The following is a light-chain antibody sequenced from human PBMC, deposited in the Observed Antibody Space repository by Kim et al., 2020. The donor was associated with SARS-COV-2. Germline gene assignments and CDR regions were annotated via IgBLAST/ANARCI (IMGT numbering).Light chain of an antibody. Sequence: SGSPGEGVARSVRAGRSGVSSVAWYRHKPGQGPRLRVFSADTRATGVPVRFIGSGSETEFTLTLTSLQTEDVAVDCCQQYKHGISFGQGTRLEIK. CDR1: RSGVSS. J-gene: IGKJ5*01. V-gene: IGKV3-15*01. CDR2: SAD. CDR3: QQYKHGIS.